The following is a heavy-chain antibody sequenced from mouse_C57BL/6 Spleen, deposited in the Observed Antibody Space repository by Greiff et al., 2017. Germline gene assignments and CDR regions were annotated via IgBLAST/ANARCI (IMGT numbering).Heavy chain of an antibody. J-gene: IGHJ3*01. V-gene: IGHV1-50*01. CDR1: GYTFTSYW. Sequence: QVQLQQPGAELVKPGASVTLSCKASGYTFTSYWMQWVKQRPGQGLEWIGEIDPSDSYTNYNQKFKGKATLTVDTSSSTAYMQLSSLTSEDSAVYYCARDSSLTYWGQGTLVTVSA. D-gene: IGHD2-12*01. CDR2: IDPSDSYT. CDR3: ARDSSLTY.